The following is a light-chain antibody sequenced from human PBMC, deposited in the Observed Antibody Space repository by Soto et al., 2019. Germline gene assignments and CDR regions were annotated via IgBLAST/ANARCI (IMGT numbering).Light chain of an antibody. Sequence: IVLTKSPATLSLSPRERPPLSLDASQSVSSYAAWYQQKPDQAPRLLIYDASNRATGIPARFSGSGSGTDFTLTISSLEPEDVAVYYCQRRSNWSTFGQGTRLEI. CDR3: QRRSNWST. J-gene: IGKJ5*01. CDR2: DAS. V-gene: IGKV3-11*01. CDR1: QSVSSY.